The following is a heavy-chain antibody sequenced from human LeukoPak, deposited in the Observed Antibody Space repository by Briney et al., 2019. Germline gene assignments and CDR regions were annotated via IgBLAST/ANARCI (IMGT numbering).Heavy chain of an antibody. Sequence: GGSLRLSCAASGFTFSSYSMNWVRQAPGKGLEWVSSISSSSSYIYYADSVKGRFTISRDSAKNSLYLQMNSLRAEDTAVYYCARAPTTVTDYWGQGTLVTVSS. D-gene: IGHD4-11*01. V-gene: IGHV3-21*01. CDR2: ISSSSSYI. J-gene: IGHJ4*02. CDR3: ARAPTTVTDY. CDR1: GFTFSSYS.